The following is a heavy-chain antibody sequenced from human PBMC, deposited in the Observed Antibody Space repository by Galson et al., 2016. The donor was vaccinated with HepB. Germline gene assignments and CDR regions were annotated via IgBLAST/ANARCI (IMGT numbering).Heavy chain of an antibody. Sequence: SLRLSCAASGFSFSTYAMHWVRQAPGKGLEWVAVVTYDGFDKHYAESVKGRFTVSRDNSKNTVYLQVNSLRKEDMAVYFCAKDGISWFFDFWGQGTLVTVSS. V-gene: IGHV3-30*18. J-gene: IGHJ4*02. D-gene: IGHD3-10*01. CDR1: GFSFSTYA. CDR3: AKDGISWFFDF. CDR2: VTYDGFDK.